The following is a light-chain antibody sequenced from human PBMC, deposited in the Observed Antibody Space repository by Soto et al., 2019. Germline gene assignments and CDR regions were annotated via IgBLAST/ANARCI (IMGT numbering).Light chain of an antibody. CDR2: GNS. V-gene: IGLV1-40*01. CDR1: SSNIGAGYD. Sequence: QSVLTQPPSVSGAPGQRVTISCTGSSSNIGAGYDVHWYQQLPGTAPKLLIYGNSNRPSGVPDRFSGSKSGTSASLAITGLQAEDGADECCQSYDSSLSGPRVFGTGTKVTVL. J-gene: IGLJ1*01. CDR3: QSYDSSLSGPRV.